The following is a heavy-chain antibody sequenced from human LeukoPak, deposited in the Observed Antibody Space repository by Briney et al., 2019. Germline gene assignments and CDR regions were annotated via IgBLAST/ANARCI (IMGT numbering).Heavy chain of an antibody. V-gene: IGHV1-69*06. CDR2: IIPIFGTA. Sequence: LVKVSCKASGGTFSSYAISWVRQAPGQGLEWMGGIIPIFGTANYAQKFQGRVTITADKSTSTAYMELSSLRSEDTAVYYCASYGSGSSYAFDIWGQGTMVTVSS. J-gene: IGHJ3*02. CDR3: ASYGSGSSYAFDI. D-gene: IGHD3-10*01. CDR1: GGTFSSYA.